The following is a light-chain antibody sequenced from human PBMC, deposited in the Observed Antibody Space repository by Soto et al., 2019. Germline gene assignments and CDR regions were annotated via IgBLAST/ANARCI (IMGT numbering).Light chain of an antibody. V-gene: IGKV1-9*01. Sequence: IHLTKPPSSLSAAVGETVTITCRASQGISSFLAWYQQKPGKAPKLLIYAASSLQSGVPSRFSGSGFGTDFTLTITSLQPEDFATYYCQKDESYPSTFGRGTKGDIK. CDR1: QGISSF. CDR2: AAS. J-gene: IGKJ4*01. CDR3: QKDESYPST.